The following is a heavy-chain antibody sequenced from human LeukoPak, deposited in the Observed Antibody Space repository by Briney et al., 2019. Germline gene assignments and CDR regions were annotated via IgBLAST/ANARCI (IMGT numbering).Heavy chain of an antibody. CDR2: IWYDGSNN. D-gene: IGHD5-18*01. Sequence: PGRSLRLSCAASGFTFSNYGMHWARQAPGKGQEWVAVIWYDGSNNSYANSVKGRFTISRDNSKNKLYLQKHSLIAAATAVYYCARERDTAMEIVNWGQGTLVTVSS. J-gene: IGHJ4*02. V-gene: IGHV3-33*01. CDR3: ARERDTAMEIVN. CDR1: GFTFSNYG.